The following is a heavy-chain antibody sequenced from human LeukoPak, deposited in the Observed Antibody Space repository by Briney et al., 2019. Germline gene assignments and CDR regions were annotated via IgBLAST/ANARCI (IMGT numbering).Heavy chain of an antibody. Sequence: PGGSLRLSCAASGFTFSSYGMHWVRQAPGKGLEWVAVIWYDGSNKYYADSVKGRFTISRDNSKNTLYLQMNSLRAEDTAVYYCASGGYCSGGSCLYYYYGMDVWGQGTTVTVSS. CDR2: IWYDGSNK. V-gene: IGHV3-33*08. CDR1: GFTFSSYG. CDR3: ASGGYCSGGSCLYYYYGMDV. J-gene: IGHJ6*02. D-gene: IGHD2-15*01.